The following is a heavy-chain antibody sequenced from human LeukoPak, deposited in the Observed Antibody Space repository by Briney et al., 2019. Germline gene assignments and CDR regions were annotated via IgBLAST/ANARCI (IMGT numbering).Heavy chain of an antibody. CDR1: GGSISSSGYY. CDR3: ARAGRMVLRYFDWLLSHEPLDY. J-gene: IGHJ4*02. CDR2: INHSGST. Sequence: SETLSLTCTVSGGSISSSGYYWSWIRQPPGKGLEWIGEINHSGSTNYNPSLKSRVTISVDTSKNQFSLKLSSVTAADTAVYYCARAGRMVLRYFDWLLSHEPLDYWGRGTLVTVSS. V-gene: IGHV4-39*07. D-gene: IGHD3-9*01.